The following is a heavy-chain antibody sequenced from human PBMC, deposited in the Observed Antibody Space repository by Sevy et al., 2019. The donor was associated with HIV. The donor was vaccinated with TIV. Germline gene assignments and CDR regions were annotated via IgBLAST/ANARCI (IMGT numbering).Heavy chain of an antibody. D-gene: IGHD3-3*01. CDR3: ARGPGAGWSGHYRYYYYGMDV. Sequence: SETLSLTCAVYGGSFSGYYWSWIRQPPGKGLEWIGEINHSGSTNYNPSLKSRVTISVDTSKNQFSLKLSSVTAAETAVYYCARGPGAGWSGHYRYYYYGMDVWGQGTTVTVSS. J-gene: IGHJ6*02. CDR1: GGSFSGYY. CDR2: INHSGST. V-gene: IGHV4-34*01.